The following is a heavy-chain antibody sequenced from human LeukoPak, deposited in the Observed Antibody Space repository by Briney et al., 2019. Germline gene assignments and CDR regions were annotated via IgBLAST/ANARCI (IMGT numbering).Heavy chain of an antibody. D-gene: IGHD2-15*01. CDR2: ITGSGDTT. Sequence: GGSLRLSCAASRFTFSGYAMSWVRQAPGKGLEGVSTITGSGDTTYYADSVKGRFTISRDNSKNTLYLQMNSLRAEDTAIYYCAKARGYCSGGSCYSGFDYWGQGTLVTVSS. V-gene: IGHV3-23*01. J-gene: IGHJ4*02. CDR1: RFTFSGYA. CDR3: AKARGYCSGGSCYSGFDY.